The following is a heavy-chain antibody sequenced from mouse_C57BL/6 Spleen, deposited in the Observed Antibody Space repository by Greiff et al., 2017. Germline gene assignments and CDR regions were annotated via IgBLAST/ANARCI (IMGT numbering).Heavy chain of an antibody. CDR1: GYTFTNYW. CDR3: ARGGYYGSSSYAMDY. V-gene: IGHV1-63*01. J-gene: IGHJ4*01. D-gene: IGHD1-1*01. CDR2: IYPGGGYT. Sequence: QVQLQQSGAELVRPGTSVKMSCKASGYTFTNYWIGWAKQRPGHGLEWIGDIYPGGGYTNYNEKFKGKATLTADKSSSTAYMQFSSLTSEDSAIYYCARGGYYGSSSYAMDYWGQGTSVTVSS.